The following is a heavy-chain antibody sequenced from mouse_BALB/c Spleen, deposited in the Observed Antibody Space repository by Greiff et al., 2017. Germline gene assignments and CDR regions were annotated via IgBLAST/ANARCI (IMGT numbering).Heavy chain of an antibody. V-gene: IGHV5-6-5*01. J-gene: IGHJ4*01. Sequence: EVKLVESGGDLVKPGGSLKLSCAASGFTFSSYGMSWVRQTPDKRLEWVATISSGGSTYYPDSVKGRFTISRDNARNILYLQMSSLRSEDTAMYYCARGGSSYAMDYWGQGTSVTVSS. CDR1: GFTFSSYG. CDR2: ISSGGST. CDR3: ARGGSSYAMDY. D-gene: IGHD1-1*01.